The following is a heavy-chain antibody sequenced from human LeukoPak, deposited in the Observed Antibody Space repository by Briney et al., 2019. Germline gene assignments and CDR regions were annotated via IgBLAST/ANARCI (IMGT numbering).Heavy chain of an antibody. D-gene: IGHD1-26*01. Sequence: ASVKVSCKASGYTFTVYYMHWLRQAPGQGLEWMGRINPNNGGTNYAQNFQGRVTMTRDTSISTAYMELSSLISDGTAVYYCASQNMEWELLAFDYWGQGTLVTVSS. J-gene: IGHJ4*02. CDR3: ASQNMEWELLAFDY. V-gene: IGHV1-2*06. CDR2: INPNNGGT. CDR1: GYTFTVYY.